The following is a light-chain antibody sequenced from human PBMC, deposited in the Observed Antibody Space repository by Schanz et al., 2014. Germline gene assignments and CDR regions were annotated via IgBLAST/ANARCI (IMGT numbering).Light chain of an antibody. V-gene: IGKV3-15*01. Sequence: EIVMTQSPVTLSVSPGERATLSCRASQSVSTYLAWYQQKPGQAPRLLIYGASTRATGIPARFSGSGSGTEFTLTISSLQSEDFAVYYCQQYNNWWTFGQGTKVEIK. CDR2: GAS. CDR3: QQYNNWWT. J-gene: IGKJ1*01. CDR1: QSVSTY.